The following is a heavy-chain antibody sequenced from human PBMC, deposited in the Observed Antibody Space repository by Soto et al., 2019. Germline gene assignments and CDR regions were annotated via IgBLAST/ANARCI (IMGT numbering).Heavy chain of an antibody. CDR1: GYTFTSYD. V-gene: IGHV1-8*01. D-gene: IGHD2-21*02. J-gene: IGHJ6*02. CDR3: ARPRSGDSRNGMDV. CDR2: MNPNSGNT. Sequence: QVQLVQSGAEVKKPGASVKVSCKASGYTFTSYDINWVRQATGQGREWMGWMNPNSGNTGYAQKFQGRVTMTRNTSISTAYMEMSSLRYEDTAVYYCARPRSGDSRNGMDVWGQGTTVTVAS.